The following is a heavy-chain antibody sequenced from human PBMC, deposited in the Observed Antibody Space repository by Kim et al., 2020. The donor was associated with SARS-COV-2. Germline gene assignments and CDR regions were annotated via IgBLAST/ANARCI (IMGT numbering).Heavy chain of an antibody. CDR2: IKQDGSEK. D-gene: IGHD1-20*01. V-gene: IGHV3-7*01. CDR3: ARDPPSHGISGFLYYYYGMDV. J-gene: IGHJ6*02. CDR1: GFTFSSYW. Sequence: GGSLRLSCAASGFTFSSYWMSWVRQAPGKGLEWVANIKQDGSEKYYVDSVKGRFTISRDNAKNSLYLQMNSLRAEDTAVYYCARDPPSHGISGFLYYYYGMDVWGQGTTVTVSS.